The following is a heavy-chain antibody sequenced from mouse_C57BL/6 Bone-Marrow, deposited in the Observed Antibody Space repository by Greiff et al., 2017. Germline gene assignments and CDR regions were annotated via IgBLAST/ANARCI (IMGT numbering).Heavy chain of an antibody. CDR3: TRGGTTVVFDY. CDR2: IDPENGDT. D-gene: IGHD1-1*01. J-gene: IGHJ2*01. V-gene: IGHV14-4*01. CDR1: GFNIKDDY. Sequence: EVQLVESGAELVRPGASVKLSCTASGFNIKDDYMHWVKQRPEQGLEWIGWIDPENGDTEYASKFQGKATITADTSSNTAYLQLSSLTSEDTAVYYCTRGGTTVVFDYWGQGTTLTVSS.